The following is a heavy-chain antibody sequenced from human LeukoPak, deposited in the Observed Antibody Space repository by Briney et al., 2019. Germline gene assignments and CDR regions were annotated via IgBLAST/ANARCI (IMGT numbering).Heavy chain of an antibody. J-gene: IGHJ4*02. CDR3: ARDGTYTDYDPDFDI. CDR1: GFTFSRFW. V-gene: IGHV3-7*04. Sequence: GGSLRLSCAASGFTFSRFWMSWVLQAPGRGREWVANIKQDGSEKYYVDSVKGRFTISRDNAKNSLCLQMNSLRAEDTAVFYCARDGTYTDYDPDFDIWGQGTLVTVSS. CDR2: IKQDGSEK. D-gene: IGHD5-12*01.